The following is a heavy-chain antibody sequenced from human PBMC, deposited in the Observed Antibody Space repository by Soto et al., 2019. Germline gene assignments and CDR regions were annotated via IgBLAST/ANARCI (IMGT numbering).Heavy chain of an antibody. D-gene: IGHD3-10*01. J-gene: IGHJ4*02. Sequence: EVQLVESGGGLVQPGGSLRLSCAASGFTFSTYAMNWVRQAPGKGLEWLSYISGSSSSTYYADSVKGRFSTSRDNAKNSLFLQIHSLRDEDTAVYYCVREAGLGSYSQYWGQGTLVTVSS. CDR2: ISGSSSST. CDR1: GFTFSTYA. V-gene: IGHV3-48*02. CDR3: VREAGLGSYSQY.